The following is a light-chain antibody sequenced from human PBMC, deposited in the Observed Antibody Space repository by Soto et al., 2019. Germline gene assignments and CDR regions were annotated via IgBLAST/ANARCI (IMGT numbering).Light chain of an antibody. V-gene: IGKV3-20*01. Sequence: EIVMTQSPATLPVSPGEGGTLSCRASQSISGNLAWYHQRPGQAPRVLIHSASSRATGIPDRFTGSGSGTDFTLTITRLEPEDFGVYYCQQYSSLPRTFGQGTKVDI. CDR2: SAS. CDR3: QQYSSLPRT. CDR1: QSISGN. J-gene: IGKJ1*01.